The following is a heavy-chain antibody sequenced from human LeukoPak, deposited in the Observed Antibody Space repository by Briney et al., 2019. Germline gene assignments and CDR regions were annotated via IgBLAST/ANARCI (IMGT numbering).Heavy chain of an antibody. CDR2: INPSGGST. CDR3: ARDDYDDRSGYQHSTRNDY. Sequence: GASVKVSCKASGYTFNSYYMHWVRQAPGQGLEWMGIINPSGGSTNYAQKFQGRVTMTRDTSTSTVYMELSSLRSEDTAVYYCARDDYDDRSGYQHSTRNDYWGQGTLVTVSS. D-gene: IGHD3-22*01. V-gene: IGHV1-46*02. J-gene: IGHJ4*02. CDR1: GYTFNSYY.